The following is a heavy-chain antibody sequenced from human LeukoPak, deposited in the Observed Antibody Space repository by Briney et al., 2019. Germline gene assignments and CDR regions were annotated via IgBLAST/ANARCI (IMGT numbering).Heavy chain of an antibody. D-gene: IGHD1-26*01. V-gene: IGHV3-7*03. J-gene: IGHJ4*02. CDR1: GFTFSESW. CDR3: VKDSPPRYSGSPPAY. CDR2: IKHDEREE. Sequence: GGSLRLSCVASGFTFSESWMTWVRQAPGKGLEWVASIKHDEREEYYADSVKGRFSMSRDNAKNSLYPQMNSLRADDTAVYYCVKDSPPRYSGSPPAYWGQGTLVTVSS.